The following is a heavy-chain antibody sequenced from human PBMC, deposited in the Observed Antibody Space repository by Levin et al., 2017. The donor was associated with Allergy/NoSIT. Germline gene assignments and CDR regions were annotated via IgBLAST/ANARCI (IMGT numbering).Heavy chain of an antibody. D-gene: IGHD4-17*01. CDR3: ARDSGTTVTTLFDY. Sequence: SCAASGFTFSSYWMSWVRQAPGKGLEWVANIKQDGSAKYYVDSVKGRFSISRDNAKSSLHLQMSSLRAEDTAVYYCARDSGTTVTTLFDYWGQGTLVTVSS. V-gene: IGHV3-7*01. CDR1: GFTFSSYW. J-gene: IGHJ4*02. CDR2: IKQDGSAK.